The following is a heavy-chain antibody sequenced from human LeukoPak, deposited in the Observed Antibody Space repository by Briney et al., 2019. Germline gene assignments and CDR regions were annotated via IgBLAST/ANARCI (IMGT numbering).Heavy chain of an antibody. D-gene: IGHD2-2*01. J-gene: IGHJ3*02. V-gene: IGHV4-31*03. CDR1: HDSLSRGGYY. Sequence: SETLSLTCTVSHDSLSRGGYYWSWIRQHPGKGLEWMGYIYYSGSSYYNPSLKSRVTISVDTSKNQFSLKLSSVTAADTAVYYCARDLVVPAATNAFDIWGQGTMVTVSS. CDR3: ARDLVVPAATNAFDI. CDR2: IYYSGSS.